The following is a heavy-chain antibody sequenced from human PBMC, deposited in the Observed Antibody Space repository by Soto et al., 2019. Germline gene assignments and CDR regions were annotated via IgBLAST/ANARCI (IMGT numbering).Heavy chain of an antibody. Sequence: QVQLVESGGGVVQPGRSLRLSCAASGFTFSSYAMHWVRQAPGKGLEWVAVISYDGSNKYYADSVKGRFTISRDNSKNWLYLQMNSLRAEDTVVYYCARPTEYYFDYCGQGTLVTVSS. CDR1: GFTFSSYA. D-gene: IGHD3-10*01. CDR2: ISYDGSNK. CDR3: ARPTEYYFDY. J-gene: IGHJ4*02. V-gene: IGHV3-30-3*01.